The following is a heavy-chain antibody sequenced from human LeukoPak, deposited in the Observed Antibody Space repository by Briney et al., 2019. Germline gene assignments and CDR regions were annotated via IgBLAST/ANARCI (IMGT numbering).Heavy chain of an antibody. CDR3: AKDRTVGASYWYFDL. D-gene: IGHD1-26*01. V-gene: IGHV3-23*01. J-gene: IGHJ2*01. CDR2: ISASGGST. Sequence: GGSLRLSCAASGFTFSSYAMSWVRQAPGKGLEWVSAISASGGSTYYADSVKGRFTIYRDSSKNTLFLHMNTLRAEDTAIYYCAKDRTVGASYWYFDLWGRGTLVTVSS. CDR1: GFTFSSYA.